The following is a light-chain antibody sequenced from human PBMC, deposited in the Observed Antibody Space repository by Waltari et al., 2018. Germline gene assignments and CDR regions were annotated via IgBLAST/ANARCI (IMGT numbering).Light chain of an antibody. Sequence: QSVLTQPPSASGTPGQRVTISCSGSSSNIGTKTVNWYQQLPGMAPRLLIYGANQRPSGVPRRFSASKSGTSASLAISGLQSEDEADYFCAAWDDSLNGLYVFGTGTTVTVL. V-gene: IGLV1-44*01. CDR2: GAN. J-gene: IGLJ1*01. CDR1: SSNIGTKT. CDR3: AAWDDSLNGLYV.